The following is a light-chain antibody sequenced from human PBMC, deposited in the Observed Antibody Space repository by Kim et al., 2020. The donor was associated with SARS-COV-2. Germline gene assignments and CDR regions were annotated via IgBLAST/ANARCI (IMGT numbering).Light chain of an antibody. V-gene: IGKV1-27*01. CDR1: QDIKNN. Sequence: YVSVGDRVTITCRASQDIKNNVAWYQQKPGKVPKVLIYDAATLQSGVPSRFSGSGSGTDFTLTISSLQPEDVATYYCQRYNGALETFGQGTKVDIK. CDR3: QRYNGALET. J-gene: IGKJ1*01. CDR2: DAA.